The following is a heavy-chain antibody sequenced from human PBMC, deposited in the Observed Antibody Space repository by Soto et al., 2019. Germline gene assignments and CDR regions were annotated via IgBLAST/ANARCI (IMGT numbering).Heavy chain of an antibody. CDR1: GFSLSNARMG. J-gene: IGHJ4*02. D-gene: IGHD1-26*01. CDR2: FFSKDEK. Sequence: QVTLKESGPVLVKPTETLTLTCTVSGFSLSNARMGVSWIRQPPGKALEWLAHFFSKDEKSYSTSLKSRLTISKDTSKSQVVLTMTNMDPVDTATYYCARGVGARGFVDYWGQGTLVTVSS. V-gene: IGHV2-26*01. CDR3: ARGVGARGFVDY.